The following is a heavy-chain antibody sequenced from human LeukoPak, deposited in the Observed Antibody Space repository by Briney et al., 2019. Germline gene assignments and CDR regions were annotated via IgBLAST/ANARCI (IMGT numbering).Heavy chain of an antibody. V-gene: IGHV3-23*01. Sequence: HAGGSLRLSCAASGFTFSSYAISWVRQAPGKGLEWVSAISGSGGSTYYADSVKGRFTISRDNSKNTLYLQMNSLRAEDTAVYYCAKDGYCSGGSCYSVDAFDIWGQGTMVTVSS. CDR3: AKDGYCSGGSCYSVDAFDI. CDR2: ISGSGGST. CDR1: GFTFSSYA. D-gene: IGHD2-15*01. J-gene: IGHJ3*02.